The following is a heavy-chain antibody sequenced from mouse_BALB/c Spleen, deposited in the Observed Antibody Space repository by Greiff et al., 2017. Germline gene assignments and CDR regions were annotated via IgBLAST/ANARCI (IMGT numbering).Heavy chain of an antibody. V-gene: IGHV1-18*01. D-gene: IGHD1-1*01. CDR3: ARRLFYYGSSMAWFAY. Sequence: VQLKESGPELVKPGASVKIPCKASGYTFTDYNMDWVKQSHGKSLEWIGDINPNNGGTIYNQKFKGKATLTVDKSSSTAYMELRSLTSEDTAVYYCARRLFYYGSSMAWFAYWGQGTLVTVSA. CDR1: GYTFTDYN. J-gene: IGHJ3*01. CDR2: INPNNGGT.